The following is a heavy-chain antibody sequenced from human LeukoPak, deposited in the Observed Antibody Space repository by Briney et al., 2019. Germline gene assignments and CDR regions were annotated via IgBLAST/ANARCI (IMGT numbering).Heavy chain of an antibody. CDR1: GFTFSSYE. CDR2: ISSSGSTI. J-gene: IGHJ6*03. CDR3: ARARRNYYYYMDV. Sequence: QSGGSLRLSCAASGFTFSSYEMNWVRQAPGKGLEWVSYISSSGSTIYYADSVKGRFTISRDKAKNSLYLQMNSQRDDDTAVYYCARARRNYYYYMDVWGKGTTVTVSS. D-gene: IGHD1-14*01. V-gene: IGHV3-48*03.